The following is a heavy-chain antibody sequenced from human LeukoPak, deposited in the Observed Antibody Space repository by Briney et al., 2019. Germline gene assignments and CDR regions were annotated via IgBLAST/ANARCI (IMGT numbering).Heavy chain of an antibody. V-gene: IGHV4-4*09. D-gene: IGHD6-13*01. J-gene: IGHJ6*03. CDR2: IYTSGST. CDR3: ARGLAAAGPYYYYYYMDV. CDR1: GGSINSYY. Sequence: SETLSLTCTVSGGSINSYYWSWIRQPPGKGLEWIGYIYTSGSTNYNPSLKSRVTISVDTSKNQFSLKLSSVTAADTAVYYCARGLAAAGPYYYYYYMDVWGKGTTVTVSS.